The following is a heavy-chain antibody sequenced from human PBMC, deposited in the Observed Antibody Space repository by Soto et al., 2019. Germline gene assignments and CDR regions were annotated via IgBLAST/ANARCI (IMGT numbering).Heavy chain of an antibody. D-gene: IGHD3-22*01. CDR2: ISYDGSKK. J-gene: IGHJ6*02. CDR3: AKAIENYSTGYYKPFYYFGVDV. CDR1: GFTFGSYG. Sequence: PGGSLRLSCAASGFTFGSYGMHWVRQAPGKGLEWVAGISYDGSKKYYGESVKGRFTISSDNSKNTLYQQMNSLRVEDTAVYYCAKAIENYSTGYYKPFYYFGVDVWGQGTTVTVSS. V-gene: IGHV3-30*18.